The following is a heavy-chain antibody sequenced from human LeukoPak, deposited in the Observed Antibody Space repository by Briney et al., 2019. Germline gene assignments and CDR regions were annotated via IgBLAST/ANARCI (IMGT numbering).Heavy chain of an antibody. J-gene: IGHJ4*02. Sequence: GASLRLSCAASGFIFSNYAMSWARQAPGKGLEWVSAIVGSGANTYYADSVKGRFTISRDNPRNTLYLQMNSLRAEDTAVYYCAKWGDYDVLTGYYDPDNWGQRTLVTVSS. CDR2: IVGSGANT. V-gene: IGHV3-23*01. D-gene: IGHD3-9*01. CDR3: AKWGDYDVLTGYYDPDN. CDR1: GFIFSNYA.